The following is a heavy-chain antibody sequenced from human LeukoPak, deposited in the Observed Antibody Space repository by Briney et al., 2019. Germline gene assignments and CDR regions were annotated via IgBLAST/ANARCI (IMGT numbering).Heavy chain of an antibody. V-gene: IGHV3-33*01. CDR3: ARGGYYDSSGLSHFDY. J-gene: IGHJ4*02. Sequence: GGSLRLSCAASGFTFSSYTMHWARQAPGKGLEWVAVLWSDGSTKYYADSVKGRFTISRDNAKNSLYLQMNSLRAEDTAVYYCARGGYYDSSGLSHFDYWGQGTLVTVSS. CDR2: LWSDGSTK. D-gene: IGHD3-22*01. CDR1: GFTFSSYT.